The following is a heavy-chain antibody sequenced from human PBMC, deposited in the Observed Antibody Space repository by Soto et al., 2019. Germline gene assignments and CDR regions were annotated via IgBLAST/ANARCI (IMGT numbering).Heavy chain of an antibody. J-gene: IGHJ4*02. CDR1: GYTFINYG. D-gene: IGHD6-19*01. CDR3: ARLGKQWLVND. CDR2: ISPYNGNT. V-gene: IGHV1-18*01. Sequence: QVQLVQSGAEEKKPGASVKVSCTASGYTFINYGISWVRQAPGQGLEWMGWISPYNGNTNYAQKLHDRLTMTTDTSTTTAYMELRSLRSDDTAVYYCARLGKQWLVNDWGQGTLVTVSS.